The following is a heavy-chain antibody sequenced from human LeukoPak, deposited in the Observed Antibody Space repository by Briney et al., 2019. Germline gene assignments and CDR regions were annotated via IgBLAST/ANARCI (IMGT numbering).Heavy chain of an antibody. D-gene: IGHD6-19*01. V-gene: IGHV3-7*01. CDR1: GFTFSSYW. J-gene: IGHJ4*02. CDR3: ARDKWAGYSSGWYGD. Sequence: PGGSLRLSCAASGFTFSSYWMSWVRQAPGKGLEWVANIKQDGGEEYYVDSVKGRFTISRDNAKNSLYLQMNSLRAEDTAVYYCARDKWAGYSSGWYGDWGQGTLVTVSS. CDR2: IKQDGGEE.